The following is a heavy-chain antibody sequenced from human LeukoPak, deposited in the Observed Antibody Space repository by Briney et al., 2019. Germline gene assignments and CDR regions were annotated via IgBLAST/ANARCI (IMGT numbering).Heavy chain of an antibody. J-gene: IGHJ5*02. CDR2: INPNSGGT. CDR1: GYTFTGYY. D-gene: IGHD3-22*01. CDR3: ATVEVWIVP. Sequence: ASVKVSCKASGYTFTGYYMHWVRQAPGQGLEWMGWINPNSGGTNYAQKFQGWVTMARDTSISTAYMELSRLRSDDTAVYYCATVEVWIVPWGQGTLVTVSS. V-gene: IGHV1-2*04.